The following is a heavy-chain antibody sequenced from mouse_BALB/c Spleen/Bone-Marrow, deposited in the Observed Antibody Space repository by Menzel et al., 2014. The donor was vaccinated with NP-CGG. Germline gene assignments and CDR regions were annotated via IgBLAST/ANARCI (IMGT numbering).Heavy chain of an antibody. Sequence: DLVKPGASVKLSCKASGYTFTSYWINWIKQRPGQGLEWIGRIAPGSGNTYYNEMFKGKATLTVDTSSSTAYIQLSSLSSEDSPVCFRAISPMITESYAMDYWGQGTSVTVSS. CDR2: IAPGSGNT. D-gene: IGHD2-4*01. CDR3: AISPMITESYAMDY. J-gene: IGHJ4*01. CDR1: GYTFTSYW. V-gene: IGHV1S41*01.